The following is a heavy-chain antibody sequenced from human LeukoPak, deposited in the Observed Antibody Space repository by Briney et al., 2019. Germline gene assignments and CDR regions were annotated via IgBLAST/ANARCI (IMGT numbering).Heavy chain of an antibody. J-gene: IGHJ4*02. D-gene: IGHD3-22*01. Sequence: PGGSLRLSCAASGFSFSDYEMNWVRQSPAKGLEWASNISPNGGTKYYAGSVKGRFTISRDNAKNSLYLQMNSLRAEDTGVYFCSKLVVASADSWGQGTLVTVSS. V-gene: IGHV3-48*03. CDR1: GFSFSDYE. CDR3: SKLVVASADS. CDR2: ISPNGGTK.